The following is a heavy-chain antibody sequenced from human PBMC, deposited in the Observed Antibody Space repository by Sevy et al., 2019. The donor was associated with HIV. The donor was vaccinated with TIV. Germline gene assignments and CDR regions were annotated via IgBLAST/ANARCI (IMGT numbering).Heavy chain of an antibody. CDR2: ISGSGSST. Sequence: GGSLRLSCVASGFTFSSYAMSWVRQAPGKGLEWVSAISGSGSSTDYADSVKGRFSISRDNSKDTLYLQMDSLRAEDTAVYYCVKDQGSRALPPFTRWGQGTLVTVSS. J-gene: IGHJ1*01. V-gene: IGHV3-23*01. CDR3: VKDQGSRALPPFTR. CDR1: GFTFSSYA.